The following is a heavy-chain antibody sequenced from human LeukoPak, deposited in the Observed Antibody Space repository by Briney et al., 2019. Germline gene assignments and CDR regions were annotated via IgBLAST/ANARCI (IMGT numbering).Heavy chain of an antibody. CDR1: GGSISSGGYY. CDR2: IYYSGST. CDR3: AREAYCSGGSCSNFDY. Sequence: PSQTLSLTCTVSGGSISSGGYYWSWIRQHPGKGLEWIGYIYYSGSTYYNPSLKSRVTISVDTSKNQFSPKLSSVTAADTAVYYCAREAYCSGGSCSNFDYWGQGTLVTVSS. D-gene: IGHD2-15*01. J-gene: IGHJ4*02. V-gene: IGHV4-31*03.